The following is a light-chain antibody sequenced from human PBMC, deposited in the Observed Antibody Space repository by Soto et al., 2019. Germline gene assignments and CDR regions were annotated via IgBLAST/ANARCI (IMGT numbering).Light chain of an antibody. V-gene: IGKV3-20*01. CDR3: QQYDGSPPWT. CDR2: GAS. J-gene: IGKJ1*01. CDR1: QSVSSTS. Sequence: ENVLTQSPGTLSFSPGEKATLSCRASQSVSSTSLAWYQQKPGQAPRLLIYGASNRATGIPDRFSGSGSGTDFTLTISRLEPEDFAVYYCQQYDGSPPWTFGLGTKVDIK.